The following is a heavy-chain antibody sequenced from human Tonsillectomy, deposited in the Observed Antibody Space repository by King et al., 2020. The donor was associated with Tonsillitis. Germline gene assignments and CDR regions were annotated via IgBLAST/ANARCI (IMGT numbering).Heavy chain of an antibody. CDR1: GFTFSRYG. CDR2: ISYDGFNK. D-gene: IGHD6-13*01. V-gene: IGHV3-30*18. J-gene: IGHJ6*02. Sequence: VQLVESGGGVVQPGRSLRLSCAASGFTFSRYGMHWVRQAPGKGLEWVAVISYDGFNKYYADYVKGRFTISRDNSKNTLYLQMNSLRAEDPAVYYCAKEMGYSSRWYHEDYHGMDVWGQGTTVTVSS. CDR3: AKEMGYSSRWYHEDYHGMDV.